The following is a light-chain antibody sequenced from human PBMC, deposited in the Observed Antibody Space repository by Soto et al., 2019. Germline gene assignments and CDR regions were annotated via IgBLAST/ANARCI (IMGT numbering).Light chain of an antibody. J-gene: IGKJ1*01. CDR3: RRYDSLRT. CDR1: QSVSSSF. Sequence: ETVSTPSTGTISLSPGQRTACSRMASQSVSSSFLAWYQEKPGQDPRLLIYGESSRATGIQDRFSGSGSGTDFTLTITRLEPEDFAMYYCRRYDSLRTFGHRIKLGIK. V-gene: IGKV3-20*01. CDR2: GES.